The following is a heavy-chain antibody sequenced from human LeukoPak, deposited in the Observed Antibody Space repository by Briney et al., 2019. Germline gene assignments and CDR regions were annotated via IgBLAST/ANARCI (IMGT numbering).Heavy chain of an antibody. Sequence: ASVKVSCTASGYTFTSYGISWVRQAPGQGLEWMGWISAYNGNTNYAQKFQGRVTITADESTSTAYMELSSLRSEDTAVYYCASVGDYYDSSYRYYFDYWGQGTLVTVSS. CDR2: ISAYNGNT. CDR3: ASVGDYYDSSYRYYFDY. J-gene: IGHJ4*02. V-gene: IGHV1-18*01. CDR1: GYTFTSYG. D-gene: IGHD3-22*01.